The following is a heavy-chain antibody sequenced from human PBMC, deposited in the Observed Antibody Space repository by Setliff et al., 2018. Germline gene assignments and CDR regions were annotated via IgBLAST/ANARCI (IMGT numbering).Heavy chain of an antibody. CDR3: ARWNGSGYFYY. J-gene: IGHJ4*02. D-gene: IGHD3-3*01. CDR2: IIPILETT. CDR1: GGTFKNHA. V-gene: IGHV1-69*11. Sequence: SVKVSCKTSGGTFKNHAISWVRQAPGQGLLWMGRIIPILETTNYAQNFQGRVSITADESTRTAYMELSSLTFEDTAVYYCARWNGSGYFYYWGQGTWVTVSS.